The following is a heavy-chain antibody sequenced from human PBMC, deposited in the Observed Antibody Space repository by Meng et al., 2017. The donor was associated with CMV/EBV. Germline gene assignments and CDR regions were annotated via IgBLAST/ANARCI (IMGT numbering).Heavy chain of an antibody. V-gene: IGHV3-64*02. D-gene: IGHD2-2*01. Sequence: GESLKISCAASGFTFSSYAMHWVRQAPGKGLEYVSAISSNGGSTYYADSVKGRFTISRDNSKNTLYLQMGSLRAEDMAVYYCARGSCSSISCPYGMGVWGQGTTVTVSS. CDR1: GFTFSSYA. CDR3: ARGSCSSISCPYGMGV. J-gene: IGHJ6*02. CDR2: ISSNGGST.